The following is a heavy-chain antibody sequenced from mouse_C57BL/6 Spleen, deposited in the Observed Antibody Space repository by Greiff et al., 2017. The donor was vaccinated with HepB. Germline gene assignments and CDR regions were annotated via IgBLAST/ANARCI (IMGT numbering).Heavy chain of an antibody. J-gene: IGHJ2*01. D-gene: IGHD2-4*01. CDR1: GYTFTSYW. Sequence: QVQLKQPGAELVKPGASVKLSCKASGYTFTSYWMHWVKQRPGQGLEWIGMIHPNSGSTNYNEKFKSKATLTVDKSSSTAYMQLSSLTSEDSAVYYCARGGDDYDPNFDYWGQGTTLTVSS. CDR2: IHPNSGST. CDR3: ARGGDDYDPNFDY. V-gene: IGHV1-64*01.